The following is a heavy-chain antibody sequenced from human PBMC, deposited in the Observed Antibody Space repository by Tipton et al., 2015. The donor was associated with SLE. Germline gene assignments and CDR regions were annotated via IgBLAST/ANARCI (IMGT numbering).Heavy chain of an antibody. Sequence: TLSLTCTVSGGSVSGHYWTWIRQSAGKGLEWIAEINHSGSTNYNPSLKARVTLSADTSKNQVSLKLASVTAADTAVYYCAAQGGNWFDPWGQGILVTVSS. CDR3: AAQGGNWFDP. CDR1: GGSVSGHY. CDR2: INHSGST. V-gene: IGHV4-34*01. J-gene: IGHJ5*02. D-gene: IGHD2-15*01.